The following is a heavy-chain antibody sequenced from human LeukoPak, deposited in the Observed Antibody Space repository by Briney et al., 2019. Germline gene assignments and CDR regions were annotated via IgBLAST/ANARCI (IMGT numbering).Heavy chain of an antibody. CDR2: IKQDESQK. CDR3: ARDQAVASVYREDS. Sequence: GGSLRLSCAASGFTFSSYWMTWVRQAPRKGLKGVANIKQDESQKYYVDSVKGRFTISRDNAKNSLFLQMNSLRAEDTAVYYCARDQAVASVYREDSWGQGTPVTVSS. CDR1: GFTFSSYW. D-gene: IGHD6-19*01. J-gene: IGHJ4*02. V-gene: IGHV3-7*01.